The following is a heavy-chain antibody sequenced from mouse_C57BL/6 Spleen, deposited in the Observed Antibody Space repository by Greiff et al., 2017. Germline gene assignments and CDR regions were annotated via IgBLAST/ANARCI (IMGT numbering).Heavy chain of an antibody. J-gene: IGHJ1*03. CDR3: ARHEGYFDV. V-gene: IGHV5-12*01. CDR2: ISNGGGST. CDR1: GFTFSDYY. Sequence: EVQVVESGGGLVQPGGSLKLSCAASGFTFSDYYMYWVRQTPEKRLEWVAYISNGGGSTYYPDTVQGRFTISRDNAKNTLYLQMSRLKSEDTAMYYCARHEGYFDVWGTGTTVTVSS.